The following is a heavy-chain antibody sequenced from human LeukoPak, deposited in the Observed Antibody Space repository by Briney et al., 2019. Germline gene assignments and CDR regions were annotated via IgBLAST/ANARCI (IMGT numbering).Heavy chain of an antibody. Sequence: SETLSLTCTVSGGSVSSDYWSWIRQPPGKGLEWIGYIYHTGNSDYNPSLKSRATISLDTSKNQFSLKLSSVTATDTTVYYCASGARSSSIGRLDYWGQGTLVTVSS. CDR2: IYHTGNS. J-gene: IGHJ4*02. V-gene: IGHV4-59*08. CDR3: ASGARSSSIGRLDY. CDR1: GGSVSSDY. D-gene: IGHD6-6*01.